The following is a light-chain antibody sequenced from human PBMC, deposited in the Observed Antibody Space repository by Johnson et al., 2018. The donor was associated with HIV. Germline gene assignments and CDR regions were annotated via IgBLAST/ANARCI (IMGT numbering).Light chain of an antibody. V-gene: IGLV1-51*01. CDR2: DNN. Sequence: QSVLTQPPSVSAAPGQKVTISCSGSSSNIGNNYVSWYQQLPGTAPKLLIYDNNKRPSRIPDRFSGSKSGTSATLGITGLQTGAEADYYCGTCYSSLSACVFGTGTKVTVL. CDR3: GTCYSSLSACV. CDR1: SSNIGNNY. J-gene: IGLJ1*01.